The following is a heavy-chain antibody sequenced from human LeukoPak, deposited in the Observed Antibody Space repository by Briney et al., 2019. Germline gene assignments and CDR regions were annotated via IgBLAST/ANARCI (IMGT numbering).Heavy chain of an antibody. J-gene: IGHJ2*01. CDR1: GGSFSGYY. CDR3: ARARPPGHRYFDL. CDR2: INHSGST. V-gene: IGHV4-34*01. Sequence: SETLSLTCAVYGGSFSGYYWSWIRQPPGKGLEWIGEINHSGSTNYNPSLKSRVTISVDTPKNQFSLKLSSVTAADTAVYYCARARPPGHRYFDLWGRGTLVTVSS.